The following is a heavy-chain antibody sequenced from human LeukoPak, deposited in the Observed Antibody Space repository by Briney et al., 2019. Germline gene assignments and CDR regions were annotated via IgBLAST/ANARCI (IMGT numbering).Heavy chain of an antibody. V-gene: IGHV1-69*05. D-gene: IGHD3-10*01. J-gene: IGHJ4*02. Sequence: SVKFSCKASGGTFSSYAISWLRQAPGQGLEWMGGIIPIFGTANYAQKFQGRVTITTDESTSTAYMELSSLRSEDTAVYYCARDTRNMVRGDYYFDYWGQGTLVTVSS. CDR3: ARDTRNMVRGDYYFDY. CDR1: GGTFSSYA. CDR2: IIPIFGTA.